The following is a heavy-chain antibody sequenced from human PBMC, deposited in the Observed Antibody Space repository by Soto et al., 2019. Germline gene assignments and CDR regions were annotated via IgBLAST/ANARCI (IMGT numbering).Heavy chain of an antibody. J-gene: IGHJ4*01. Sequence: SETLSLTCTVSGASMSSGDYYWIWIRQPPWKGLECIGYISYTGSTYYNPSLKSRVTMPVDTSKNQFSLELISVTAADTAVYYCARALYDYSDFFFDYWGXGTLVTVSS. V-gene: IGHV4-30-4*01. CDR3: ARALYDYSDFFFDY. CDR1: GASMSSGDYY. CDR2: ISYTGST. D-gene: IGHD4-17*01.